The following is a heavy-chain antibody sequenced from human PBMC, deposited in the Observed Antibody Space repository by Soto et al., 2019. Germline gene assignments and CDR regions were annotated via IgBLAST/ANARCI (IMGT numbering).Heavy chain of an antibody. V-gene: IGHV3-23*01. CDR2: ISGSGGST. CDR1: GFTFSSYA. CDR3: TRDLNHDCGP. J-gene: IGHJ5*02. D-gene: IGHD2-21*01. Sequence: GGSLRLSCAASGFTFSSYAMSWVRQAPGKGLEWVSAISGSGGSTYYADSVKGRFTISRDNAKNSLYLQMNSLRVEDTALYYCTRDLNHDCGPWGQGTLVTVSS.